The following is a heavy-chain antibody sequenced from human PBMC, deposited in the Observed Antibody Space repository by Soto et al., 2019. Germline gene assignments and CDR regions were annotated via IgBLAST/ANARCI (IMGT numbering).Heavy chain of an antibody. J-gene: IGHJ4*02. CDR2: IYYSGST. CDR1: GGSISSYY. D-gene: IGHD3-16*01. V-gene: IGHV4-59*08. Sequence: QVQLQESGPGLVKPSETLSLTCTVSGGSISSYYWSWIRQPPGKGLEWIGYIYYSGSTNYNPSLKSRGTLSVDTSKNQSSLKLSSVTAADTAVYYCARQGLRSPFDYWGQGTLVTVSS. CDR3: ARQGLRSPFDY.